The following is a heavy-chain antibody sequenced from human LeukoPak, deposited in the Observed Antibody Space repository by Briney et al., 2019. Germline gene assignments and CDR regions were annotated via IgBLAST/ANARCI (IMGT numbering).Heavy chain of an antibody. Sequence: SETLSLTCTVSGGSISHYYWSWIRQPPGKGLEWIGYVYYSGSTDYNPPLKSRVTISVDTSKNQFSLKLSSVTAADTAVYYCARKGPGNFDPWGQGTLVTVSS. CDR3: ARKGPGNFDP. D-gene: IGHD1-14*01. CDR1: GGSISHYY. J-gene: IGHJ5*02. V-gene: IGHV4-59*01. CDR2: VYYSGST.